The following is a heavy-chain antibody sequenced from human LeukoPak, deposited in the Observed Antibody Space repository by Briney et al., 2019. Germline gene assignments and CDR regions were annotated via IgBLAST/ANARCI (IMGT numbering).Heavy chain of an antibody. J-gene: IGHJ5*02. CDR1: GGTFSSYA. CDR3: ARDNSVGDNAWWFDP. V-gene: IGHV1-69*06. D-gene: IGHD1-26*01. CDR2: IIPIFGTA. Sequence: SVKVSCKASGGTFSSYAISWVRQAPGQGLEWMGGIIPIFGTANYAQKFQGRVTITADKSTSTAYMELSSLRSEDTAIYYCARDNSVGDNAWWFDPRGQGTLVTVSS.